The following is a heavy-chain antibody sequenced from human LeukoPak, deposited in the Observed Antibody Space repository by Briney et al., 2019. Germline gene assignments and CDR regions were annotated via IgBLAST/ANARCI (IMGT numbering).Heavy chain of an antibody. V-gene: IGHV1-2*06. CDR2: INPNSGGT. D-gene: IGHD3-22*01. CDR3: ANLCLYYYDSSGYCFDY. Sequence: ASVKVSCKASGYTFTGYYMHWVRQAPGQGLEWMGRINPNSGGTNYAQKFQCRVTMTRDTSISTAYMELSRLRSDDTAVYYCANLCLYYYDSSGYCFDYWGQGTLVTVSS. CDR1: GYTFTGYY. J-gene: IGHJ4*02.